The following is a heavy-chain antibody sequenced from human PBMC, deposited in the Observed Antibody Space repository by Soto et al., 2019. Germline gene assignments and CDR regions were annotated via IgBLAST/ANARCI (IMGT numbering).Heavy chain of an antibody. Sequence: GGSLRLSCASSGFTFASYNMRWVRQAPGKGLEWVSSISSRSDIYYADSVKGRFTISRDNAKNSVSLQMNSLRAEDTAVYYCAREYTAWPLAYGLDVWGQGTTVTVSS. CDR2: ISSRSDI. CDR1: GFTFASYN. J-gene: IGHJ6*02. V-gene: IGHV3-21*01. CDR3: AREYTAWPLAYGLDV. D-gene: IGHD2-2*02.